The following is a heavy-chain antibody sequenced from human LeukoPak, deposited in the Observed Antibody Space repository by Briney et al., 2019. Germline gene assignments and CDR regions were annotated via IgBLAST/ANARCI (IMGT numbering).Heavy chain of an antibody. CDR3: AREPAGVRSGSYYRHFDY. CDR2: IYHSGST. Sequence: PSETLSLTCAVYGGSFSGYYWSWIRQPPGKGLEWIGEIYHSGSTNYNPSLKSRVTISVDKSKNQFSLKLSSVTAADTAVYYCAREPAGVRSGSYYRHFDYWGQGTLVTVSS. V-gene: IGHV4-34*01. J-gene: IGHJ4*02. CDR1: GGSFSGYY. D-gene: IGHD3-10*01.